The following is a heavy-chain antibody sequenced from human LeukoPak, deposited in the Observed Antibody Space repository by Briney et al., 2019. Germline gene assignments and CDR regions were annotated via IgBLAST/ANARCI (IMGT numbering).Heavy chain of an antibody. Sequence: SETLSLTCAVYGGSFSGYYWSWIRQPPGEGLEWIGYIYYSGSTNYNPSLKSRVTISVDTSKNQFSLKLSSVTAADTAVYYCARHPSGSYADYWGQGTLVTVSS. CDR3: ARHPSGSYADY. D-gene: IGHD1-26*01. V-gene: IGHV4-59*08. CDR2: IYYSGST. J-gene: IGHJ4*02. CDR1: GGSFSGYY.